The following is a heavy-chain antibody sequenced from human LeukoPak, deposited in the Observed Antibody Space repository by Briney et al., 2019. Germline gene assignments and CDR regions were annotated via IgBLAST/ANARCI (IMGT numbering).Heavy chain of an antibody. CDR2: INHSGST. D-gene: IGHD3-16*01. Sequence: KPSETLSLTCTVSGGSISSYYWSWIRQPPGKGLEWIGEINHSGSTNYNPSLKSRVTISVDTSKNQFSLKLSSVTAADTAVYYCARHRGIMITQYFDYWGQGTLVTVSS. V-gene: IGHV4-34*01. CDR3: ARHRGIMITQYFDY. CDR1: GGSISSYY. J-gene: IGHJ4*02.